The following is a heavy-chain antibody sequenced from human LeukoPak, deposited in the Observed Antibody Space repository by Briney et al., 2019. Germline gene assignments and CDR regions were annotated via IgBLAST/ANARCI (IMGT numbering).Heavy chain of an antibody. Sequence: PSGTLSLTCAVSGGSLSSSNWWSWVRPPPGKGLEWIGEIYHSGSTNYNPSLKSRVTISVDKSKNQFSLKLSSVTAADTGVYYCARVNDKSGYGDYPDAFDIWGQGTMVTVSS. CDR3: ARVNDKSGYGDYPDAFDI. J-gene: IGHJ3*02. CDR2: IYHSGST. CDR1: GGSLSSSNW. V-gene: IGHV4-4*02. D-gene: IGHD4-17*01.